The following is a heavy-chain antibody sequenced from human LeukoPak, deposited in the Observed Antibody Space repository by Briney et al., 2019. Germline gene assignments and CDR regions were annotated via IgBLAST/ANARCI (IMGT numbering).Heavy chain of an antibody. CDR2: INHSGST. Sequence: SETLSLTCAVCGGSFSGYYWSWIRQPPGKGLEWIGEINHSGSTNYNPSLKSRVTISVDTSKNQFSLKLSSVTAADTAVYYCARRIAARRFDYWGQGTLVTVSS. V-gene: IGHV4-34*01. CDR3: ARRIAARRFDY. CDR1: GGSFSGYY. J-gene: IGHJ4*02. D-gene: IGHD6-6*01.